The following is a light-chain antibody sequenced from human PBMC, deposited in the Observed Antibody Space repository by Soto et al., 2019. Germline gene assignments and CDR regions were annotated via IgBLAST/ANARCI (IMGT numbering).Light chain of an antibody. V-gene: IGLV2-14*01. CDR3: SSYTATNTLAV. J-gene: IGLJ1*01. CDR1: SSDVGAYNY. CDR2: EVS. Sequence: QSVLTQPASVSGSPGQSITISCTGTSSDVGAYNYVSWYQQHPGKAPKLIIYEVSDRPSGVSNRFSGSKSGDTASLTISGLQAEDEADYYCSSYTATNTLAVFGTGTKLTVL.